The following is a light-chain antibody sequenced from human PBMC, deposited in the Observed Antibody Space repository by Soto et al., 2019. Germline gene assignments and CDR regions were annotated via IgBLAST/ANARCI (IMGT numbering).Light chain of an antibody. CDR3: QQRSNWPPYT. CDR1: QSLLHSNGYNY. CDR2: LGS. Sequence: DIVMTQSPLSLPVTPGEPASISCRSSQSLLHSNGYNYLDWYLQKPGQSPQLLIYLGSNRASGVPDRFSGSGSGTDFTLTISSREPEDFAVYYCQQRSNWPPYTFGQGTKLEIK. J-gene: IGKJ2*01. V-gene: IGKV2-28*01.